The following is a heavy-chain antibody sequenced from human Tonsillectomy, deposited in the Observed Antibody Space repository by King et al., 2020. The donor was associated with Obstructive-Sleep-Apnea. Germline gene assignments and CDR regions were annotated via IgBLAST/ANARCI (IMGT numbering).Heavy chain of an antibody. Sequence: QLVQSGAEVKKPGASVKVSCKASGYTFTGYSMHWVRQAPGQGLEWMGWINPHSGFTKYAQRFQGRVTMPRETSISTAYMELSRLRSDDTAVYYCARVLDSVIVPAAGDDGGQGTLVT. CDR1: GYTFTGYS. D-gene: IGHD2-2*03. CDR2: INPHSGFT. V-gene: IGHV1-2*02. J-gene: IGHJ4*02. CDR3: ARVLDSVIVPAAGDD.